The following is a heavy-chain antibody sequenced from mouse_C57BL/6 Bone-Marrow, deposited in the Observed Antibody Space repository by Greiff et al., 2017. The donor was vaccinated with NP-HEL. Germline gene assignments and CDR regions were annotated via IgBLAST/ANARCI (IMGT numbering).Heavy chain of an antibody. J-gene: IGHJ2*01. CDR1: GFTFSDYY. D-gene: IGHD2-1*01. CDR3: AREGNYGNSFYYFDY. Sequence: EVQVVESEGGLVQPGSSMKLSCTASGFTFSDYYMAWVRQVPEKGLEWVANINYDGSSTYYLDSLKSRFIISRDNAKNILYLQMSSLKSEDTATYYCAREGNYGNSFYYFDYWGQGTTLTVSS. V-gene: IGHV5-16*01. CDR2: INYDGSST.